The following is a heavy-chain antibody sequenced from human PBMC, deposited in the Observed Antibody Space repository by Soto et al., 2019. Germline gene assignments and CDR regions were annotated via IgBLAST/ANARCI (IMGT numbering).Heavy chain of an antibody. V-gene: IGHV4-34*01. Sequence: SETLSLTCAVYGGSFSGYYWSWIRQPPGKGLEWIGEINHSGSTNYNPSLKSRVTISLHTSKNQFSLKLSSVTAADTAVYYCARVPVFGDYDGWFDPWGQGTLVTVSS. CDR2: INHSGST. D-gene: IGHD4-17*01. CDR1: GGSFSGYY. J-gene: IGHJ5*02. CDR3: ARVPVFGDYDGWFDP.